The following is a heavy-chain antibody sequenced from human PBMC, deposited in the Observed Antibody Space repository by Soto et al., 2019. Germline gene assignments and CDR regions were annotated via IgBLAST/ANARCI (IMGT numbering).Heavy chain of an antibody. Sequence: PGGSLRLSCAASGFTFSSYGMHWVRQAPGKGLEWVAVIWYDGSNKYYADSVKGRFTISRDNSKNTLYLQMNSLRAEDTAVYYCARGAITGTTYYFDYWGQGTLVTVSS. CDR3: ARGAITGTTYYFDY. J-gene: IGHJ4*02. CDR1: GFTFSSYG. D-gene: IGHD1-20*01. CDR2: IWYDGSNK. V-gene: IGHV3-33*01.